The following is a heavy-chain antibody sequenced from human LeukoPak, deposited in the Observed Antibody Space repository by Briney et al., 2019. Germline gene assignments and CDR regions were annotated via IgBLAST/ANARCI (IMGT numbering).Heavy chain of an antibody. CDR3: AKDKGYFGSGSYYYYNYAMDV. Sequence: GRSLRLSCVASGFTFSSYAMHWVRQAPGKGLEWVSLISGDGGSTYYADSVKGRFTISRDNIKNSLYLQMNSLRTEDSALYYCAKDKGYFGSGSYYYYNYAMDVWGQGTTVTVSS. CDR1: GFTFSSYA. CDR2: ISGDGGST. J-gene: IGHJ6*02. D-gene: IGHD3-10*01. V-gene: IGHV3-43*02.